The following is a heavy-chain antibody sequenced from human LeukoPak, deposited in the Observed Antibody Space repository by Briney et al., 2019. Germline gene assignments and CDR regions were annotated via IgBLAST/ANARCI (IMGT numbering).Heavy chain of an antibody. Sequence: ASVKVSCKASGGTFSSYAISWVRQAPGQGLEWMGGIIPIFGTANYAQKFQGRVTITADESTSTAYMELSSLRSEDTAVYYCARDVEQWLVRPNWFDPWGQGTLVTVSS. CDR1: GGTFSSYA. CDR2: IIPIFGTA. D-gene: IGHD6-19*01. V-gene: IGHV1-69*13. J-gene: IGHJ5*02. CDR3: ARDVEQWLVRPNWFDP.